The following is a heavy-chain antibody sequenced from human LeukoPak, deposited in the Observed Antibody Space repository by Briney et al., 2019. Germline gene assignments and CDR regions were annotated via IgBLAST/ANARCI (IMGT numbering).Heavy chain of an antibody. J-gene: IGHJ3*02. CDR3: ARDGPGDSGDAVDI. Sequence: ASVKVSCKASGYTFTGYYMHWVRQAPGQGLEWMGWINPNSGGTNYAQKFQGRVTMTRDTSISTAYMELSRLRSDDTAVYYCARDGPGDSGDAVDIWGQGTMVTVSS. V-gene: IGHV1-2*02. D-gene: IGHD7-27*01. CDR1: GYTFTGYY. CDR2: INPNSGGT.